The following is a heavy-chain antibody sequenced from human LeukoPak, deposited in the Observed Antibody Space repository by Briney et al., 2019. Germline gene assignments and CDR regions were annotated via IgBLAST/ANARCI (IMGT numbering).Heavy chain of an antibody. CDR3: WGRDGYNPPHYYYYGMDV. Sequence: GGSLRLSCAASGFTFSSYSMNWVRQAPGKGLEWVSSISSSSSYIYYADSVKGRFTISRDNSKNTLYLQMNSLRAEDTAVYYCWGRDGYNPPHYYYYGMDVWGQGTTVTVSS. D-gene: IGHD5-24*01. J-gene: IGHJ6*02. V-gene: IGHV3-21*04. CDR2: ISSSSSYI. CDR1: GFTFSSYS.